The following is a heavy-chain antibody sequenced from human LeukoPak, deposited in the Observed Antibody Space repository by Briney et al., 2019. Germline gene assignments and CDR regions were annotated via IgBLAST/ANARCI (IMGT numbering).Heavy chain of an antibody. J-gene: IGHJ6*02. CDR3: ARVKKTGYHDSSGPHYYYYGMDV. V-gene: IGHV3-53*01. D-gene: IGHD3-22*01. CDR1: GFTVSSNY. Sequence: GSLRLSCAASGFTVSSNYMSWVRQAPGKGLEWVSVIYSGGSTYYADSVKGRFTISRDNSKNTLYLQMNSLRAEDTAVYYCARVKKTGYHDSSGPHYYYYGMDVWGQGTTVTVSS. CDR2: IYSGGST.